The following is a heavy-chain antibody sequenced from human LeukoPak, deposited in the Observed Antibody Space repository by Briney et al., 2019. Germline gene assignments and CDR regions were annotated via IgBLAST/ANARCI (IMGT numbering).Heavy chain of an antibody. CDR2: VNPKIGDT. CDR1: GYRFADYY. J-gene: IGHJ4*02. Sequence: GASVKVSCKTSGYRFADYYVHWVRQAPGQGLEWMGWVNPKIGDTSYAQKFQGRATMTSDTSISTAYMELSRLRSADTAVYYCAKLLEEDSWGQGTLVTVSS. V-gene: IGHV1-2*02. CDR3: AKLLEEDS.